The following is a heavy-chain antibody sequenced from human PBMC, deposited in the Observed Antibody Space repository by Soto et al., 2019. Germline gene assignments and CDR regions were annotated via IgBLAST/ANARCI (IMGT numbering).Heavy chain of an antibody. CDR1: GYTFTSYD. J-gene: IGHJ4*02. Sequence: ASVKVSCKASGYTFTSYDINWVRQATGQGIEWMGWMNPNSGNTGYAQKFQGRVTMTRNTSISTAYMELSSLRSEDTAVYYCGRGEHYGDHKTNDYWGQGTLVTVSS. D-gene: IGHD4-17*01. V-gene: IGHV1-8*01. CDR3: GRGEHYGDHKTNDY. CDR2: MNPNSGNT.